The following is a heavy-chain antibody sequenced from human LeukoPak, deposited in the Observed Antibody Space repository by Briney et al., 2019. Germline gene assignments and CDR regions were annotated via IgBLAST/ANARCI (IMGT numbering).Heavy chain of an antibody. D-gene: IGHD3-16*02. CDR3: ARDRKAFGEVIGLFDY. J-gene: IGHJ4*02. CDR1: GYTFTGYY. Sequence: ASVKVSCKASGYTFTGYYMHWVRQAPGQGLEWMGRINPNSGGTNYAQKFQGRVTMTRDTSISTAYMELSRLRSDDTAVYYCARDRKAFGEVIGLFDYWGQGTLVTVSS. V-gene: IGHV1-2*06. CDR2: INPNSGGT.